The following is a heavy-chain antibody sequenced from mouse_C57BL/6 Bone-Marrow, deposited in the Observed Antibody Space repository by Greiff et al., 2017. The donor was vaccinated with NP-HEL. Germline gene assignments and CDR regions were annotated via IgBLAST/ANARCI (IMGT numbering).Heavy chain of an antibody. D-gene: IGHD1-1*01. V-gene: IGHV1-69*01. CDR2: IDPSDSYT. Sequence: QVQLQQPGAELVMPGASVKLSCKASGYTFTSYWMHWVKQRPGQGLEWIGEIDPSDSYTNYNQKFKGKSTLTVDKSSSTAYMQLSSLTSEDSAVYYCARRGYGSSYPAWFAYWGQGTLVTVSA. CDR1: GYTFTSYW. J-gene: IGHJ3*01. CDR3: ARRGYGSSYPAWFAY.